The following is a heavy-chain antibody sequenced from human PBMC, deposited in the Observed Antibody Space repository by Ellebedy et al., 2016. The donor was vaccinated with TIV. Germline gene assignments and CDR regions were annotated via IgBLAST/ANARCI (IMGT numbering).Heavy chain of an antibody. J-gene: IGHJ6*02. CDR2: INHSGST. CDR3: ASPPGKKNGMDV. D-gene: IGHD1-1*01. V-gene: IGHV4-34*01. CDR1: GGSFSGYY. Sequence: SETLSLXXAVYGGSFSGYYWSWIRQPPGKGLEWIGEINHSGSTNYNPSLKSRVTISVDTSKNQFSLKLSSVTAADTAVYYCASPPGKKNGMDVWGQGTTVTVSS.